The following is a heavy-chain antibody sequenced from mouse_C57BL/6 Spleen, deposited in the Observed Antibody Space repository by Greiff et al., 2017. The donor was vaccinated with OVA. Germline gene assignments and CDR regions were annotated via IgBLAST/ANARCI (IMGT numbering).Heavy chain of an antibody. CDR3: ARQGDYGDYYAMDY. Sequence: VKLMESGPGLVAPSQSLSITCTVSGFSLTSYGVHWVRQPPGKGLEWLVVIWSDGSTTYNSALKSRLSISKDNSKSQVFLKMNSLQTDDTAMYYGARQGDYGDYYAMDYWGQGTSVTVSS. V-gene: IGHV2-6-1*01. CDR1: GFSLTSYG. D-gene: IGHD2-4*01. J-gene: IGHJ4*01. CDR2: IWSDGST.